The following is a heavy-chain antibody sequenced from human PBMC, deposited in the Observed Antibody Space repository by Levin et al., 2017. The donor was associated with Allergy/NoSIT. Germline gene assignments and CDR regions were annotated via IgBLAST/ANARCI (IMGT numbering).Heavy chain of an antibody. J-gene: IGHJ2*01. CDR1: GFTSSNFF. Sequence: GGSLRLSCAASGFTSSNFFLNWIRQAPGKGLEWIANIGSSGNTNYADSVKGRFTISRDNAENSVYLQLNSLRVDDTAVYYFARDPRGYWSGGSCLPGVYLDLWGRGTLVTISS. D-gene: IGHD2-15*01. CDR2: IGSSGNT. CDR3: ARDPRGYWSGGSCLPGVYLDL. V-gene: IGHV3-69-1*01.